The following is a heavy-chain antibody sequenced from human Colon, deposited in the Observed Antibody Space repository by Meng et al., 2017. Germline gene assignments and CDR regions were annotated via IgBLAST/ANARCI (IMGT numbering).Heavy chain of an antibody. V-gene: IGHV3-11*01. CDR1: GFTFSDYY. Sequence: QVQLVESGGGLVKAGVSLRLSCAASGFTFSDYYMNWIRQAPGKGLEWVSHISGSGSTISYADSVKGRFTVSRDNAKNSFFLQMNSLRAEDTGLYYCARVRVNAAGANRASDFWGQGTMVTVSS. D-gene: IGHD1-26*01. J-gene: IGHJ3*01. CDR3: ARVRVNAAGANRASDF. CDR2: ISGSGSTI.